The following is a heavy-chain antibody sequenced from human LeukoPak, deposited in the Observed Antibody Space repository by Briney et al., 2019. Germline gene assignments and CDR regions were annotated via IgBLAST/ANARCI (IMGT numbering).Heavy chain of an antibody. J-gene: IGHJ6*02. CDR2: MNPNSGNT. CDR3: ASKLGSYDYYGMDV. V-gene: IGHV1-8*01. CDR1: GYTFTSYD. Sequence: AASVKVSCKASGYTFTSYDINWVRQATGQGLEWMGWMNPNSGNTGYAQKFQGRVTTTRNTSISTAYMELSSLRSEDTAVYYCASKLGSYDYYGMDVWGQGTTVTVSS. D-gene: IGHD7-27*01.